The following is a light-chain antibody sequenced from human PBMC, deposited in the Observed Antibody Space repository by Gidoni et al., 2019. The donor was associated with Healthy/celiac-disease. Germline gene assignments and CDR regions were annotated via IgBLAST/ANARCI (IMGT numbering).Light chain of an antibody. CDR2: GAS. V-gene: IGKV3-20*01. Sequence: EIVLTQSPGTLSLSPGDSATLSCRASQSVSSSYLAGYQQKPGQAPRLLIYGASSRATGIPDRFSGSGSGTDFTLTISRLEPEDFAVYYCQQYGSSPGTFGQGTKVEIK. J-gene: IGKJ1*01. CDR1: QSVSSSY. CDR3: QQYGSSPGT.